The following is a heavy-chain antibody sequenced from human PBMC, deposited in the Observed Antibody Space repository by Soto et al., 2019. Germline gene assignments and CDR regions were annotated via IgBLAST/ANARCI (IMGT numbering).Heavy chain of an antibody. V-gene: IGHV3-7*02. Sequence: PGGSLRLSCAASGFTFSSYWMSWVRQAPGKGLEWVANIKQDGSEKYYVDSVKGRFTISRDNAKNSLYLQMNSLRAEDTAVYYCARPSWDYFDSSGPIGYWGPGTLVTVSS. D-gene: IGHD3-22*01. CDR2: IKQDGSEK. CDR1: GFTFSSYW. J-gene: IGHJ4*02. CDR3: ARPSWDYFDSSGPIGY.